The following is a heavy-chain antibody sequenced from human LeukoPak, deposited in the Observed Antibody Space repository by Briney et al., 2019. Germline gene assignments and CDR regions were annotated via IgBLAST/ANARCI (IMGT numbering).Heavy chain of an antibody. Sequence: SETLSLTCTVSGGSISNSNYYWGWIRQPPGKGLEWIGNIYYGGSTHYNPSLKSRVTISVDTSKNLFSLKLSSVTAADTAVYYCARAVSFGSGSCFGYWGQGTLVTVSS. V-gene: IGHV4-39*07. CDR2: IYYGGST. CDR3: ARAVSFGSGSCFGY. J-gene: IGHJ4*02. D-gene: IGHD5-12*01. CDR1: GGSISNSNYY.